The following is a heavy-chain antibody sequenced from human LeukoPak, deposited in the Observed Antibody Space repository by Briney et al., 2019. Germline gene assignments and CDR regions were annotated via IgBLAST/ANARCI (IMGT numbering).Heavy chain of an antibody. D-gene: IGHD6-19*01. CDR2: IYSGGST. Sequence: PGGSLRLSCAASGFTVSSNYMSWVRQAPGKGLEWVSVIYSGGSTYCADSVKGRFTISRDNSKNTLYLQMNNLRAEDTAVYYCARAVSTVAVAAHYKGGVYFQHWGQGTLVTVSS. CDR3: ARAVSTVAVAAHYKGGVYFQH. CDR1: GFTVSSNY. J-gene: IGHJ1*01. V-gene: IGHV3-66*01.